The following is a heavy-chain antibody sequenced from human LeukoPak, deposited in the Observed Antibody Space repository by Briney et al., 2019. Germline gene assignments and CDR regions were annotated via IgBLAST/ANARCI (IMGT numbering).Heavy chain of an antibody. CDR2: ISNNGGYT. CDR1: GFTFSSSA. CDR3: ARDQHYDFWSGYLGTYYYYGMDV. V-gene: IGHV3-23*01. D-gene: IGHD3-3*01. J-gene: IGHJ6*02. Sequence: GGSLRLSCAASGFTFSSSAMSWVRQAPGKGLEWVSAISNNGGYTYYADSVQGRFTISRDNSKNTLYLQMNSLRAEDTAVYYCARDQHYDFWSGYLGTYYYYGMDVWGQGTTATVSS.